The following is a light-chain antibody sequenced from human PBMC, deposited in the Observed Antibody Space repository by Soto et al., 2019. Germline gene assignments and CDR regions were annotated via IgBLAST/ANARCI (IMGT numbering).Light chain of an antibody. CDR3: QQFYSLPWT. Sequence: DIVMTQSPDSLAVSLGERATINCKSSQSVLYNSNNKNYLAWYQQKPGQPPTLLIYWESARQSGVPDRFSGSGSGTDFTLTISSLQSDDVAVYYCQQFYSLPWTFGQGTKVEVK. CDR2: WES. J-gene: IGKJ1*01. V-gene: IGKV4-1*01. CDR1: QSVLYNSNNKNY.